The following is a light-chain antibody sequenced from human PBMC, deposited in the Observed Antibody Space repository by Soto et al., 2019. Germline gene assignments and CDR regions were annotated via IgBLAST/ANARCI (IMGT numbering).Light chain of an antibody. CDR1: QSVAANY. V-gene: IGKV3D-20*02. CDR3: QQRHNWPRT. J-gene: IGKJ1*01. CDR2: GAS. Sequence: EVVLTQSPGTLSLSPGERATLSCRASQSVAANYLAWYQQKRGQAPTLLIYGASSRATGIPDRFSGSGSGTDFTLTISRLEPEDFSVDYCQQRHNWPRTFGQGTKVDIK.